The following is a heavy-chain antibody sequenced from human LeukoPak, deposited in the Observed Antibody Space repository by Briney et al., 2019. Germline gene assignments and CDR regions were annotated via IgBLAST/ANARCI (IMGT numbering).Heavy chain of an antibody. D-gene: IGHD1-26*01. CDR1: GGSMSSSNYY. CDR2: IYHSGST. J-gene: IGHJ4*02. CDR3: ARRNVGATPRAHFDY. Sequence: PSETLSLTCTVSGGSMSSSNYYWGWIRQPPGKGLEWIESIYHSGSTYYNPSLKSRVTISVDTSKNQFSLKLSSVTAADTAVYYCARRNVGATPRAHFDYWGQGTLVTVSS. V-gene: IGHV4-39*07.